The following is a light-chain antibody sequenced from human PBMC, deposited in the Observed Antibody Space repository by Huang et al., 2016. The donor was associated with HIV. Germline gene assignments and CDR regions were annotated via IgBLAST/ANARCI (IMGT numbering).Light chain of an antibody. J-gene: IGKJ4*01. V-gene: IGKV3-15*01. CDR3: QQYNNWLLS. Sequence: IVMTQSPATLSVSPGERVTVSCRANRSVSSNLAWYQQRPGQAPRLLMYGSSTRAPGIPARFSGSGSGTDFSLTISSLQSEDFALYYCQQYNNWLLSFGGGTRVDI. CDR2: GSS. CDR1: RSVSSN.